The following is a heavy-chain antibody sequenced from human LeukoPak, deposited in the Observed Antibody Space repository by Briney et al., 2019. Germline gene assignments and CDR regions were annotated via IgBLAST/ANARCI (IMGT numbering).Heavy chain of an antibody. CDR3: AKTYSSYYYYMDV. J-gene: IGHJ6*03. CDR2: ISGSGGST. Sequence: GGSLRLSCAASGFTFSSYAMSWVRQAPGKGLEWVSVISGSGGSTYYADSVKGRFTISRDNSKNTLYLQMNSLRAEDMAVYYCAKTYSSYYYYMDVWGKGTTVTASS. D-gene: IGHD6-13*01. V-gene: IGHV3-23*01. CDR1: GFTFSSYA.